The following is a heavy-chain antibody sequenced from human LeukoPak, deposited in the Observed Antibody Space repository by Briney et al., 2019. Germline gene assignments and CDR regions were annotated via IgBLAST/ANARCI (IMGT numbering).Heavy chain of an antibody. V-gene: IGHV4-31*03. D-gene: IGHD1-7*01. Sequence: PSQTLSLTCTVSGGSISSGGYYWSWIRQHPGKGLEWIGYIYYSGSTYYNPSLKSRVTISVDTSKNQFSLKLSSVTAADTAVYYCARDERIELPPFYYYYGMDVWGQGTTVIVSS. CDR3: ARDERIELPPFYYYYGMDV. CDR2: IYYSGST. J-gene: IGHJ6*02. CDR1: GGSISSGGYY.